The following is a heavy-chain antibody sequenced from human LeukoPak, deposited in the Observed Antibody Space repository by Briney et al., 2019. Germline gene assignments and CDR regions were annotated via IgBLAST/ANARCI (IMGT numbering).Heavy chain of an antibody. Sequence: PGGSLRLSCAASGFTFSRYPMSWVRQAPGKGLEWVSSINYSGSGTFYADSVKGRFTISRDNSKDTLYLQMNNLRVEDMAVYYCAKEEYDSGWYKWFGPWGQGTLVTVSS. CDR2: INYSGSGT. CDR3: AKEEYDSGWYKWFGP. D-gene: IGHD6-19*01. J-gene: IGHJ5*02. CDR1: GFTFSRYP. V-gene: IGHV3-23*01.